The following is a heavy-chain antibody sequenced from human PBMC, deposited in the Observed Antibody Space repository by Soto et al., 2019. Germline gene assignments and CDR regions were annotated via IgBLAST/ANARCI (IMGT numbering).Heavy chain of an antibody. V-gene: IGHV3-53*01. CDR1: RFPFSDYS. Sequence: PRGSMRLSCAASRFPFSDYSMSWVRQAPGKGLEWVSALYDVDGSFYADSVKGRFTTSSDSSKTTVYLQMNDLRPDDTAVYYCATWHEREHAYDVWGQGTTVTVSS. D-gene: IGHD1-1*01. J-gene: IGHJ3*01. CDR3: ATWHEREHAYDV. CDR2: LYDVDGS.